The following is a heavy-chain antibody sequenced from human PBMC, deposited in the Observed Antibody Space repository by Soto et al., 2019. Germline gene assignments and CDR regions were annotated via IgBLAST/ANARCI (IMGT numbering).Heavy chain of an antibody. J-gene: IGHJ4*02. CDR2: FNPNSGDT. Sequence: ASVKVSCKASGYTFTAYSMHWVRQAPGQGLEWVGWFNPNSGDTIYAQKFQGRVTLTRDTSIGTAYMELYSLTSDDTAVYYCARAASAVLSLDYCGQGILVTVSS. CDR3: ARAASAVLSLDY. D-gene: IGHD6-19*01. CDR1: GYTFTAYS. V-gene: IGHV1-2*02.